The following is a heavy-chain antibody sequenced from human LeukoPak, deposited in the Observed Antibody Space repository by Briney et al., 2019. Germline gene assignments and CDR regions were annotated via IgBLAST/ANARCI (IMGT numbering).Heavy chain of an antibody. Sequence: SETLSLTCTVSGGSISSYYWSWIRQPPGKGLEWIGYIYYSGSTKYNPSLKSRVTISVDTSKNQFSLKLSSVTAADTAVYYCARDPGVRGVIPHYYYYGMDVWGKGTTVTVSS. J-gene: IGHJ6*04. V-gene: IGHV4-59*01. D-gene: IGHD3-10*01. CDR2: IYYSGST. CDR3: ARDPGVRGVIPHYYYYGMDV. CDR1: GGSISSYY.